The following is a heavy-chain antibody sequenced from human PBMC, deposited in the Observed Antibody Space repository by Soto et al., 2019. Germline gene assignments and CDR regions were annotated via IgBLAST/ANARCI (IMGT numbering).Heavy chain of an antibody. J-gene: IGHJ6*03. CDR3: ARDLSWGSNWYYYMDV. D-gene: IGHD7-27*01. Sequence: EVQLVESGGGLVQPGGSLRLSCATSGFILSDCAMNWVRQAPGKGLEWVSDISSRSSVIDYADSVKGRFTVSRDNARNSLYLQMNSLRAEDTAVYYCARDLSWGSNWYYYMDVWGKGTTVTVSS. CDR2: ISSRSSVI. V-gene: IGHV3-48*01. CDR1: GFILSDCA.